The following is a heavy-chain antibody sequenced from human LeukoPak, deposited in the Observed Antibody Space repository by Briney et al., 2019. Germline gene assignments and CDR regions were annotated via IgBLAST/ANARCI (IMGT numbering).Heavy chain of an antibody. CDR3: VKNIVVVTAIHGAFDI. V-gene: IGHV4-4*02. CDR2: IYHSGST. CDR1: GGSISSSNW. J-gene: IGHJ3*02. Sequence: PSETLSLTCAVSGGSISSSNWWSWVRQPPGKGLEWIGEIYHSGSTNYNPSLKSRVTMSVDKSKNQFSLKLSSVTAADTAAYYCVKNIVVVTAIHGAFDIWGQGTMVTVSS. D-gene: IGHD2-21*02.